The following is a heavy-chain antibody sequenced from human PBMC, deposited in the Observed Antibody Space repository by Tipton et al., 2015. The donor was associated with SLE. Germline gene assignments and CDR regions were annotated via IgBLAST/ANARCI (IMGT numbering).Heavy chain of an antibody. CDR3: ARLLEQWLDY. D-gene: IGHD6-19*01. V-gene: IGHV5-51*03. Sequence: VQLVQSGAEVKKPGESLKISCQPSGYSFTSHWIAWVRQMPGKGLEWVGIIYPADSDIRYSPSFQGQVTLSADKSIRTAYLQWNRLKTSDTAIYYCARLLEQWLDYWGQGTLVTVSS. CDR1: GYSFTSHW. CDR2: IYPADSDI. J-gene: IGHJ4*02.